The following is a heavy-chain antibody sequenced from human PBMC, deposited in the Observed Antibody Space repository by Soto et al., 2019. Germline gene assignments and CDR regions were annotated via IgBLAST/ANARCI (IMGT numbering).Heavy chain of an antibody. Sequence: QLQLQESGPGLVKPSETLSLTCTVSGGSISSSSYYWGWIRQPPGKGLEWIGSIYYSGSTYYNPSLKSRVTISVDTSKNQFSLKLSSVTAADTAVYYCARHRALEDVLFPGIAVAGAHYYFDYWGQGTLVTVSS. J-gene: IGHJ4*02. V-gene: IGHV4-39*01. CDR1: GGSISSSSYY. CDR2: IYYSGST. CDR3: ARHRALEDVLFPGIAVAGAHYYFDY. D-gene: IGHD6-19*01.